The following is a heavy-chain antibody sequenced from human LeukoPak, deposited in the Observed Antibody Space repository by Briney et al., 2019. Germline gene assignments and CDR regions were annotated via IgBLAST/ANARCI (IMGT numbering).Heavy chain of an antibody. CDR3: ARLHYYGSGSYPNWFDP. CDR2: ISAYNCNT. Sequence: VASVKVSCKASGYTFTSYGISWVRQAPGQGLEWMGWISAYNCNTNYAQKLQGRVTMTTDTSTSTAYMELRSLRSDDTAVYYCARLHYYGSGSYPNWFDPWGQGTLVTVSS. J-gene: IGHJ5*02. CDR1: GYTFTSYG. D-gene: IGHD3-10*01. V-gene: IGHV1-18*01.